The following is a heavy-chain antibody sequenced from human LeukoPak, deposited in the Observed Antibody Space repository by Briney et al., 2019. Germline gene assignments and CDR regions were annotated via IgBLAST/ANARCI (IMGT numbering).Heavy chain of an antibody. D-gene: IGHD5-18*01. CDR3: ARGFFRTAMVRNWFDP. Sequence: PSEILSLTCAVYGGSFSGYYWSWIRPPPGKGLAWIGEIIHIGSTNYNTSLKSGVTISVDTSKTQLSLNLSSVTAADTAVYYCARGFFRTAMVRNWFDPWGQGTLVTVSS. CDR1: GGSFSGYY. CDR2: IIHIGST. V-gene: IGHV4-34*01. J-gene: IGHJ5*02.